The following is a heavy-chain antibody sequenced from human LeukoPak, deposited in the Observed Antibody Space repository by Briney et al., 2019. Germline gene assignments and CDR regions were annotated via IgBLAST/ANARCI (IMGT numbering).Heavy chain of an antibody. CDR2: IIPIFGTA. D-gene: IGHD3-22*01. Sequence: SVKVSCKASGGTFSSYAISWVRQAPGQGLEWMGGIIPIFGTANYAQKFQGRVTITTDESTSTAYMELSSLRSEDTAVYYCARDLFLGDSSGNQATPCDYWGQGTLVTVSS. CDR1: GGTFSSYA. J-gene: IGHJ4*02. V-gene: IGHV1-69*05. CDR3: ARDLFLGDSSGNQATPCDY.